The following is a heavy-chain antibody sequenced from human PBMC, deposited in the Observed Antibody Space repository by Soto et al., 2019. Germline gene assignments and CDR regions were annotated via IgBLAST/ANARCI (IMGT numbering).Heavy chain of an antibody. CDR2: INHSGGA. CDR3: AREGEVTPVTLGAFDI. Sequence: QVQLQQWGAGLLKPSETLSLTCAVYGGSFSGYYWSWIRQPPGKGLEWIGEINHSGGANYNPSLKSRVTISVDTSKNQFSLKLSSVTAADTAVYYCAREGEVTPVTLGAFDIWGQGTMVTVSS. J-gene: IGHJ3*02. CDR1: GGSFSGYY. D-gene: IGHD4-17*01. V-gene: IGHV4-34*01.